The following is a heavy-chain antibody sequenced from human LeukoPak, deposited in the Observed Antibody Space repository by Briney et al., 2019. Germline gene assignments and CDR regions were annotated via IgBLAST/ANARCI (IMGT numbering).Heavy chain of an antibody. CDR3: ARDTGSGWYEGVFDY. CDR1: GGSISSYY. CDR2: IYYSGST. Sequence: SETLSLTCTVSGGSISSYYWSWIRQPPGKGLEWIGYIYYSGSTNYNTSLKSRVTISVDTSKNQFSLKLSSVTAADTAVYYCARDTGSGWYEGVFDYWGQGTLVTVSS. J-gene: IGHJ4*02. D-gene: IGHD6-19*01. V-gene: IGHV4-59*01.